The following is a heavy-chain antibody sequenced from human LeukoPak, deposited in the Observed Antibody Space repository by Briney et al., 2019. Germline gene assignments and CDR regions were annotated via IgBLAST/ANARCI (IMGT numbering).Heavy chain of an antibody. Sequence: PGGSLRLSCAASGFTFSSYAMSWVRQAPGKGLEWVSAISGSGGSTYYADSVKGRFTISRDNSKNTLYLQMNSLRDEDTAVYYCAKDLWHSSGWFYFDYWGQGTLVTVSS. V-gene: IGHV3-23*01. D-gene: IGHD6-19*01. CDR2: ISGSGGST. J-gene: IGHJ4*02. CDR1: GFTFSSYA. CDR3: AKDLWHSSGWFYFDY.